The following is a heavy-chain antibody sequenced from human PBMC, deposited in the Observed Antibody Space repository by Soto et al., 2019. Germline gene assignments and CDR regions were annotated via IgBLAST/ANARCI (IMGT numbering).Heavy chain of an antibody. CDR1: GDSVSSNNAA. CDR3: ARSVRGSGSFSDY. J-gene: IGHJ4*02. V-gene: IGHV6-1*01. D-gene: IGHD3-16*01. CDR2: TYQSAKWYN. Sequence: SQTLSLTCAISGDSVSSNNAAWNWIRQSPSIGLEWLGRTYQSAKWYNDYAESVKSRININPDRSKNQFSLQLNSVTPEYTAVYSCARSVRGSGSFSDYWGQGTLVTVSS.